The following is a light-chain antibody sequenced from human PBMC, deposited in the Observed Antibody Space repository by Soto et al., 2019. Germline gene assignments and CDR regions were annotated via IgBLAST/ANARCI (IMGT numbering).Light chain of an antibody. CDR3: QQRSNWPLT. CDR2: DSS. V-gene: IGKV3-11*01. Sequence: EIVLTQFPATLSLSPGDGATLSCRASQSVSSYLAWYQQKRGQAPRLLIYDSSNGATGIPARFSGSGSGTDFSLIISSLEPEDFAVYYCQQRSNWPLTFGGGTKVEIK. J-gene: IGKJ4*01. CDR1: QSVSSY.